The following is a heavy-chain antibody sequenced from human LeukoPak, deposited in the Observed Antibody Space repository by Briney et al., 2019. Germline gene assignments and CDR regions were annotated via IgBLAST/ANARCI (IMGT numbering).Heavy chain of an antibody. J-gene: IGHJ4*02. D-gene: IGHD5-18*01. V-gene: IGHV4-4*07. CDR2: VHNSGTT. CDR1: GGSVSTYH. CDR3: ARDGLYSYGYSYFDF. Sequence: SETLSLTCTVSGGSVSTYHWSWIRQSAVKGLEWIGRVHNSGTTNYNPSLGSRVTMSVDTSKNQFSLKLRSVTAADTAVYYCARDGLYSYGYSYFDFWGQGTLVTVSS.